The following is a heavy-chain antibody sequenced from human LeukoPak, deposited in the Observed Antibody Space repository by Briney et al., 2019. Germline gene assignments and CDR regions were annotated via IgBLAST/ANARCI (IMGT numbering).Heavy chain of an antibody. CDR3: ARDFEISSG. CDR2: ISSSGSNI. V-gene: IGHV3-48*03. J-gene: IGHJ4*02. CDR1: GFTFSSYE. Sequence: GGSLRLSCAASGFTFSSYEMNWVRQAPGKGLEWVSYISSSGSNIYYADSVKGRFTISRDNAKNSLYLQMNSLRAEDTAVYYCARDFEISSGWGQGTLVTVSS. D-gene: IGHD6-19*01.